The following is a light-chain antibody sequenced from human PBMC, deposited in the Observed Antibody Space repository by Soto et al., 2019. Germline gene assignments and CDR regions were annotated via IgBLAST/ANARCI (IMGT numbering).Light chain of an antibody. CDR3: QQSSKWPPLT. Sequence: DSEITRAPSARSASDEERVTMNCRARQNVGTWLAWYQQKPGKAPNLLIYKASNLERGVPSRFSGSRSGTDFTLTISPLEPEDFAVYYCQQSSKWPPLTLGGGTKVDIK. CDR1: QNVGTW. V-gene: IGKV1-5*03. J-gene: IGKJ4*01. CDR2: KAS.